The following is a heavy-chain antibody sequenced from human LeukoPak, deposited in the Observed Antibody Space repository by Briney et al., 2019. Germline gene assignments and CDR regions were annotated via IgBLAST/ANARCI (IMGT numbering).Heavy chain of an antibody. J-gene: IGHJ6*03. V-gene: IGHV1-2*06. CDR1: GYTFTGYY. D-gene: IGHD3-9*01. CDR3: ARGDYDILTGPTTTGYYYMDV. CDR2: INPDSGGT. Sequence: GASVKVSCKASGYTFTGYYMHWVRQAPGQGLEWMGRINPDSGGTNYAQKSQGRVTMTRDTSISTAYMELSRLRSDDTAVYYCARGDYDILTGPTTTGYYYMDVWGKGTTVTVSS.